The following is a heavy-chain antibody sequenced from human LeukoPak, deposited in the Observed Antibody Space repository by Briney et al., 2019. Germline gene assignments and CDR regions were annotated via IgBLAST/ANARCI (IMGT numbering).Heavy chain of an antibody. CDR3: ATTDDSAAGPF. V-gene: IGHV3-30*04. CDR2: IRSDGTTK. D-gene: IGHD6-13*01. J-gene: IGHJ4*02. Sequence: GRSLRLSCAASRFTFSPYALHWVRQAPGKGLEWVAVIRSDGTTKYYVDSVKGRFTISRENVKNSLSLQMNSLRVEDTAVYYCATTDDSAAGPFWGQGTLVAVSS. CDR1: RFTFSPYA.